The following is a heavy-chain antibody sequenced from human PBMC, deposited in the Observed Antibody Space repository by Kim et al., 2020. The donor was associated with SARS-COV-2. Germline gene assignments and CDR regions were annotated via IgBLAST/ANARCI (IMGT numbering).Heavy chain of an antibody. D-gene: IGHD3-22*01. Sequence: PPLRSRVTISVDTSKNPFSLKLSSVTAADTAVYYCARQRITMIVVVTNFDYWGQGTLVTVSS. J-gene: IGHJ4*02. CDR3: ARQRITMIVVVTNFDY. V-gene: IGHV4-39*01.